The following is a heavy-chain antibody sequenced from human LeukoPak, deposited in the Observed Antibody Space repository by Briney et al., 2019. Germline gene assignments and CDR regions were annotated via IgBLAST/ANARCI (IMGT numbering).Heavy chain of an antibody. V-gene: IGHV1-69*13. Sequence: ASVKVSCKASGGTFSSYAISWVRQAPGQGLEWMGGIIPTFGTANYAQKFQGRVTITADESTSTAYMELSSLRSEDTAVYYCARGAGATYNWSDPWGQGTLVTVSS. CDR2: IIPTFGTA. D-gene: IGHD1-26*01. CDR1: GGTFSSYA. J-gene: IGHJ5*02. CDR3: ARGAGATYNWSDP.